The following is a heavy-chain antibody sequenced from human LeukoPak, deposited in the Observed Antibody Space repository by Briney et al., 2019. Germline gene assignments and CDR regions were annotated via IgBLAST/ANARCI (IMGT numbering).Heavy chain of an antibody. V-gene: IGHV3-23*01. J-gene: IGHJ4*02. CDR1: GFTFSSYA. CDR2: ISGSGGST. Sequence: GGSLRLSCAASGFTFSSYAMIWVRQAPGKGLEWVSAISGSGGSTYYADSVKGRFTISRDNSKNTLYLQMNSLRAEDTAVYYCAKVPNYDILTGYYVFDYWGQGTLVTVSS. D-gene: IGHD3-9*01. CDR3: AKVPNYDILTGYYVFDY.